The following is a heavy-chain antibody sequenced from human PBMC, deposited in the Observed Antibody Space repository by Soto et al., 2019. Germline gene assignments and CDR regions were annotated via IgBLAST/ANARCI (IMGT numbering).Heavy chain of an antibody. CDR1: GGSISSGGYY. CDR2: IYYSGST. D-gene: IGHD6-6*01. V-gene: IGHV4-31*03. Sequence: SETLSLTCTVSGGSISSGGYYWSWIRQHPGKGLEWFGYIYYSGSTYYNPSLKSRVTISVDTSKNQFSLKLSSVTAADTAVYYCARGTDVFDSSSSYYYYYYMDVWGKGTTVTVSS. CDR3: ARGTDVFDSSSSYYYYYYMDV. J-gene: IGHJ6*03.